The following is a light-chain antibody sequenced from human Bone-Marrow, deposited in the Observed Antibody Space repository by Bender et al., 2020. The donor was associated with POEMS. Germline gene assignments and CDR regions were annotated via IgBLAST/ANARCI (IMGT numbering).Light chain of an antibody. CDR1: NSNIGTNA. CDR3: AGWDAGLSGGV. V-gene: IGLV1-44*01. CDR2: SDN. J-gene: IGLJ3*02. Sequence: QSVLTQPPSASGTPGQRVTISCSGSNSNIGTNAVNWYQQFPGTAPKHLIYSDNQRPSGVPDRFYAFKSGTSASLAIGGVQSEGEADYYCAGWDAGLSGGVFSGETKLTVL.